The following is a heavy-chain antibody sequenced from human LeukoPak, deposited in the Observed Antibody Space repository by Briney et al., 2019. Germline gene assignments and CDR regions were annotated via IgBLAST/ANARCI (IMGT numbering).Heavy chain of an antibody. V-gene: IGHV3-23*01. CDR2: ISDTGNT. D-gene: IGHD2-21*02. J-gene: IGHJ4*02. CDR1: GFTLSSYA. CDR3: AKLPLGVVVTHPFDY. Sequence: PGGSLRLSCAASGFTLSSYAMSWVRQAPGKGLEWVAAISDTGNTYHADSVKGRFTISRDSSKNTLFLQMNRLRPEDAAVYYCAKLPLGVVVTHPFDYWGQGTLVTVSP.